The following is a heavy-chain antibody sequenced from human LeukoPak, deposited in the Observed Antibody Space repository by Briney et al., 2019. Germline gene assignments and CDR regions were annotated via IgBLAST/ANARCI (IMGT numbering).Heavy chain of an antibody. J-gene: IGHJ4*02. CDR1: GFTFSSYG. V-gene: IGHV3-30*19. D-gene: IGHD3-10*01. CDR3: ASTARTGYGSGSYFFDY. CDR2: ISYDGSNK. Sequence: GGSLRLSCAASGFTFSSYGVHWVRQAPGKGLEWVAVISYDGSNKYYADSVKGRFTISRDNSKNTLYLQMNSLRAEDTAVYYCASTARTGYGSGSYFFDYWGQGTLVTVSS.